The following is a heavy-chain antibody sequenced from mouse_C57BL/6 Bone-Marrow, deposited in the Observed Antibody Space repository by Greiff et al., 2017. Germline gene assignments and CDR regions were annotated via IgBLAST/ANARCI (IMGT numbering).Heavy chain of an antibody. CDR2: IDPSDSYT. Sequence: QVQLQQPGAELVRPGTSVKLSCKASGYTFTSYWMHWVKQRPGQGLEWIGVIDPSDSYTNYNQKFKGKATLTVDTSSSTAYMQLSSLTSEDSAVXYCARGLGRFGYWGQGNLVTVSA. V-gene: IGHV1-59*01. CDR3: ARGLGRFGY. J-gene: IGHJ3*01. CDR1: GYTFTSYW.